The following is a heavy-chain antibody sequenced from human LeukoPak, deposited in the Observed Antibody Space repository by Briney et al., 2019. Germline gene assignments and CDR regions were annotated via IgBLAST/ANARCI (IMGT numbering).Heavy chain of an antibody. Sequence: SETLSLTCTDSGGSISSYYWSWIRQPPGKGLEWIGYIHYSGSTNYNPSLKSRVTISVDTSKNQFSLRLSSVTAADTAVYYCATGYGSGTLRDRYYMDVWGKGTTVTVSS. J-gene: IGHJ6*03. CDR3: ATGYGSGTLRDRYYMDV. CDR1: GGSISSYY. CDR2: IHYSGST. D-gene: IGHD3-10*01. V-gene: IGHV4-59*01.